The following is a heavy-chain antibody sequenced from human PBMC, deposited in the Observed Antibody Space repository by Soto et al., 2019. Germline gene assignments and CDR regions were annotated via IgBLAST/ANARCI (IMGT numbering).Heavy chain of an antibody. J-gene: IGHJ5*02. D-gene: IGHD2-21*02. CDR1: EDTFRNYA. CDR2: IIPIFGTA. V-gene: IGHV1-69*06. CDR3: ARVSAIRWFDP. Sequence: SVKVSCKASEDTFRNYAISWVRQAPGQGLEWMGGIIPIFGTANYAQKFQGRVTITADTSANTVYLELSSLRAEDTAVYYCARVSAIRWFDPWGQGTLVTVSS.